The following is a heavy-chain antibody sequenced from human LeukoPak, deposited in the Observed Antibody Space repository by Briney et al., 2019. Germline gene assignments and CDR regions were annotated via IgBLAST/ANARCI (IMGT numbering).Heavy chain of an antibody. CDR3: ARDGDAGAFNT. CDR2: INPNSGGT. V-gene: IGHV1-2*02. CDR1: GYTFTGYY. D-gene: IGHD7-27*01. J-gene: IGHJ3*02. Sequence: GSVKVSCKASGYTFTGYYMHWVRQAPGQGLEWMWWINPNSGGTNYAQKLQGRVTMTRDTAISTAYMELSSLRAEDTAVYYCARDGDAGAFNTWGQGTMVPVSS.